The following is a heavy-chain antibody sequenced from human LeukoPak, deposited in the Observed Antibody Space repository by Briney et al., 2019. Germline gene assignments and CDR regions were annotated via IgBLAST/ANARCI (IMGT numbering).Heavy chain of an antibody. CDR1: GFTFSSYA. D-gene: IGHD4-17*01. Sequence: GGSLRLSCAASGFTFSSYAMSWVRQTPVKGLEWVSVISGSGGSTYYADSVKGRFTISRVNSKNTLYLQMNSLRAEDTAVYYCARENYGDSTGGRFQHWGQGTLVTVSS. V-gene: IGHV3-23*01. CDR2: ISGSGGST. CDR3: ARENYGDSTGGRFQH. J-gene: IGHJ1*01.